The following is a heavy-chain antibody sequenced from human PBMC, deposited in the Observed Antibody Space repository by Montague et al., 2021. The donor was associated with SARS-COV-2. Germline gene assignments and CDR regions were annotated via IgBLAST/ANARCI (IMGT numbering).Heavy chain of an antibody. Sequence: SLRLSCAASGFDFFNFDMAWVRQAPGRGLEWISDISSSGATILYADSLKGRFTISRDNIQKSLYLKMNSLRAEDTAVYYCATNKYCTLHDCLHGRHHFDHWGQGTLVTVSS. CDR3: ATNKYCTLHDCLHGRHHFDH. CDR1: GFDFFNFD. V-gene: IGHV3-48*03. J-gene: IGHJ4*02. CDR2: ISSSGATI. D-gene: IGHD2-8*01.